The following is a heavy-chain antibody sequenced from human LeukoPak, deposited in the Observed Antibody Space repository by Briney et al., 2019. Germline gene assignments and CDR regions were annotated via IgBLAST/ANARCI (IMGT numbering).Heavy chain of an antibody. Sequence: GGSLRLSCAASGFTFSSYEMSWVRQAPGKGLEWVSAISGSGGSTYYADSVKGRFTISRDNSKNTLYLQMNSLRAEDTAVYYCAKVPRTYYYGSGSYYSRNEGPDYWGQGTLVTVSS. CDR3: AKVPRTYYYGSGSYYSRNEGPDY. V-gene: IGHV3-23*01. CDR1: GFTFSSYE. J-gene: IGHJ4*02. D-gene: IGHD3-10*01. CDR2: ISGSGGST.